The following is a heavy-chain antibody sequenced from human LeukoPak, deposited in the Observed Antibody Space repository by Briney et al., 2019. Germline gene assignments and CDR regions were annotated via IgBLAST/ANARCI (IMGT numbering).Heavy chain of an antibody. CDR3: AKDGRSCDYYYHLDV. CDR1: GFTFRIYA. CDR2: ISSSGGST. Sequence: GGSLRLSCEASGFTFRIYAMSWVRQAPGKGLEWVATISSSGGSTYYADSVKGQAAISRDNSKNTLYLQMDSLRADDTAVYYCAKDGRSCDYYYHLDVWGRGTTVTVSS. J-gene: IGHJ6*03. V-gene: IGHV3-23*01.